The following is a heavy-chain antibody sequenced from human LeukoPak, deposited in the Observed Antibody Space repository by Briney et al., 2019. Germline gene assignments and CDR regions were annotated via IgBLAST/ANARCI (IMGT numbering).Heavy chain of an antibody. J-gene: IGHJ5*02. V-gene: IGHV1-18*01. CDR3: ARSGIGYFDWYPDWFDP. CDR1: GYTFTNYG. CDR2: ISAYSGAT. Sequence: ASVTVSCKVSGYTFTNYGISWVRQAPGQGLEWMGWISAYSGATNYAQKLQGRVTVTTDTSTSTAYMELRSLRSDDTAVYYCARSGIGYFDWYPDWFDPWGQGTLVTVSS. D-gene: IGHD3-9*01.